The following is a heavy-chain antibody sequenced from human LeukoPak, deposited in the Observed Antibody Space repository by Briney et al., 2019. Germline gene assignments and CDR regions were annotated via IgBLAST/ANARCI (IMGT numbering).Heavy chain of an antibody. Sequence: SQTLSLTCTVSGGSISSGDYYWSWIRQPPGKGLEWIGYIYYSGSTYYNPSLKSRVTISVDTSKNQFSLKLSSVTAADTAVYYCARVIALEYQLLWPDWFDPWGQGTLVTVSS. V-gene: IGHV4-30-4*01. CDR1: GGSISSGDYY. CDR3: ARVIALEYQLLWPDWFDP. J-gene: IGHJ5*02. CDR2: IYYSGST. D-gene: IGHD2-2*01.